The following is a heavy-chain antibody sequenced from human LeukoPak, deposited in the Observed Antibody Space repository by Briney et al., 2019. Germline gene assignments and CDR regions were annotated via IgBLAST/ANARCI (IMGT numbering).Heavy chain of an antibody. J-gene: IGHJ4*02. Sequence: PSETLSLTCGIQGSSLTGYYWTWIRQSPGKGLEWIGDIDQNENTHYNSSLKSRVTMSIDTSKRHFSLILKSMTAADTAIYYCARGEAPNYYYDSSGYYPGYFDYWGQGTLVTVSS. CDR2: IDQNENT. V-gene: IGHV4-34*01. CDR1: GSSLTGYY. D-gene: IGHD3-22*01. CDR3: ARGEAPNYYYDSSGYYPGYFDY.